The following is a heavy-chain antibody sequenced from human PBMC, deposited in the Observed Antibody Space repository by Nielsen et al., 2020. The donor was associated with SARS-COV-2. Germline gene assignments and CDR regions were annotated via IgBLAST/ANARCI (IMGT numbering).Heavy chain of an antibody. Sequence: GESLKISCAASGFTFNIYAMAWVRRAPGRGLEWVSGTSASGASTYYADSVKGRFSISRDNSRNTLYLQMNSLRVEDTAVYYCAREFPGPDYWGQGTLVTVSS. V-gene: IGHV3-23*01. CDR1: GFTFNIYA. CDR3: AREFPGPDY. CDR2: TSASGAST. D-gene: IGHD2-21*01. J-gene: IGHJ4*02.